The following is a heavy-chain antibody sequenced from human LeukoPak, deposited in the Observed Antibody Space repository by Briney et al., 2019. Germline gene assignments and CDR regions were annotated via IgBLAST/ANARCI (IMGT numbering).Heavy chain of an antibody. CDR1: GYTFTSYY. J-gene: IGHJ4*02. CDR3: AKASRDGYFDY. CDR2: INPSSGST. Sequence: ASVKVSCKASGYTFTSYYMHWVRQAPGQGLEWMGIINPSSGSTSYAQKFQGRVTMTRDTSTSTVYMELSSLRSEDTAVYYCAKASRDGYFDYWGREPWSPSPQ. V-gene: IGHV1-46*01. D-gene: IGHD5-24*01.